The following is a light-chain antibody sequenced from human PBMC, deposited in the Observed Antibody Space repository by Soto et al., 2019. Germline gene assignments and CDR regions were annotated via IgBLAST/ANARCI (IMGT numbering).Light chain of an antibody. CDR3: QQYVNSPGT. V-gene: IGKV3-20*01. CDR1: QSLSISY. CDR2: AAS. Sequence: EIVFTQSLGTLSVSPGEGATISCRASQSLSISYLAWYQHKPGQAPRLLIYAASSRAAGIPDRFSGSGSGTDFTLSISRLEPEDFAVYYCQQYVNSPGTFGQGTRLEI. J-gene: IGKJ5*01.